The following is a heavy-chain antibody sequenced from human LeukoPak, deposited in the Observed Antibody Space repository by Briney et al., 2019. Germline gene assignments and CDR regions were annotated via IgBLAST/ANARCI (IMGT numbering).Heavy chain of an antibody. J-gene: IGHJ4*02. V-gene: IGHV4-61*02. CDR3: ARRAYSAAYWKHFDY. CDR1: GGSISSGSYY. Sequence: TSETLSLTCTVSGGSISSGSYYWSWIRQPAGKGLEWIGRIYTSGSTNYNPSLKSRVTISVDTSKNQFSLKLNSVTAADTAVYFCARRAYSAAYWKHFDYWGQGTLVTVSS. D-gene: IGHD1-1*01. CDR2: IYTSGST.